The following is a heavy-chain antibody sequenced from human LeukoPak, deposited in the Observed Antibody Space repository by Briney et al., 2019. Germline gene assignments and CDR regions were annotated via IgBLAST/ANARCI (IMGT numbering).Heavy chain of an antibody. D-gene: IGHD2-15*01. CDR2: INHSGST. J-gene: IGHJ5*02. CDR1: GGSFSGYY. Sequence: PSETLSLTCAVYGGSFSGYYWSWIRQPPGKGLEWIGEINHSGSTNYNPSLKSRATISVDTSKNQFSLKLSSVTAADTAVYYCARSFLDIVVVVAATPGLNWFDPWGQGTLVTVSS. CDR3: ARSFLDIVVVVAATPGLNWFDP. V-gene: IGHV4-34*01.